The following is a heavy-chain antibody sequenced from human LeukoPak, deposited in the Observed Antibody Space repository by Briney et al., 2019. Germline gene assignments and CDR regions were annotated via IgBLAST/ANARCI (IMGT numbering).Heavy chain of an antibody. Sequence: SSETLSLTCTVSGGSISSSSYYWGWIRQPPGKGLEWIGSIYYSGSTYYNPSLKSRVTISVDTSKNQFSLKLSSVTAADTAAYYCARDNWNYDWFDPWGQGTLVTVSS. CDR1: GGSISSSSYY. J-gene: IGHJ5*02. D-gene: IGHD1-7*01. V-gene: IGHV4-39*07. CDR3: ARDNWNYDWFDP. CDR2: IYYSGST.